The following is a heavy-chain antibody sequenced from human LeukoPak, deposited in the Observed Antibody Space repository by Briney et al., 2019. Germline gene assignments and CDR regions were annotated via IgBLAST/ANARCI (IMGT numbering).Heavy chain of an antibody. Sequence: PGGSLRLSCAVSGITLSNYGMSWVRQAPGKGLEWVSYISSSGSTICYADSVKGRFTISRDNAKNSLYLQMNSLRAEDTAVYYCARTPGPHYYDRGYYFDYWGQGTLVTVSS. D-gene: IGHD3-22*01. V-gene: IGHV3-48*04. CDR3: ARTPGPHYYDRGYYFDY. J-gene: IGHJ4*02. CDR2: ISSSGSTI. CDR1: GITLSNYG.